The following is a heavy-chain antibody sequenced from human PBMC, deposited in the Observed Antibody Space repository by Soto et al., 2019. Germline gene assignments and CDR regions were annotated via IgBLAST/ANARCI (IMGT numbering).Heavy chain of an antibody. J-gene: IGHJ4*02. D-gene: IGHD6-13*01. CDR3: ARASRYSSSWFYFDY. CDR1: GDSITSGDYY. Sequence: SETLSLTCIVSGDSITSGDYYWNWIRQPPGKGLEWIGYISYSGTTYYNPSLKSRVTISVDTSKNQFSLKLSSVTAADTAVYYCARASRYSSSWFYFDYWGQGTLVTV. CDR2: ISYSGTT. V-gene: IGHV4-30-4*01.